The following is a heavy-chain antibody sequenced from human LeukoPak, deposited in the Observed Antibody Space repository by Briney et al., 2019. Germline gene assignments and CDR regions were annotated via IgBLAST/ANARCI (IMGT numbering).Heavy chain of an antibody. CDR2: INPNSGGT. V-gene: IGHV1-2*02. CDR3: ARVRGYNLGLFGD. Sequence: ASVKVSCTASGYTFTGYYMHWVRQAPGQGLEWMGWINPNSGGTNYAQKFQGRVTMTRDTSISTAYMELSRLRSEDTAVYYCARVRGYNLGLFGDWGQGALVTVSS. D-gene: IGHD5-24*01. J-gene: IGHJ4*02. CDR1: GYTFTGYY.